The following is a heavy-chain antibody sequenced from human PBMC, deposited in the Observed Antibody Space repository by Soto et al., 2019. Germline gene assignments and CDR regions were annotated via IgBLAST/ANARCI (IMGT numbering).Heavy chain of an antibody. Sequence: ASVKVSCKASGYTFTGYYMHWVRQAPGQGLEWMGWINPNSSGTNYAQKFQGWVTMTRDTSISTAYMELSRLRSDDTAVYYCARVSERYCSSTSSDAFDIWGQGTMVTVSS. CDR1: GYTFTGYY. CDR2: INPNSSGT. D-gene: IGHD2-2*01. V-gene: IGHV1-2*04. J-gene: IGHJ3*02. CDR3: ARVSERYCSSTSSDAFDI.